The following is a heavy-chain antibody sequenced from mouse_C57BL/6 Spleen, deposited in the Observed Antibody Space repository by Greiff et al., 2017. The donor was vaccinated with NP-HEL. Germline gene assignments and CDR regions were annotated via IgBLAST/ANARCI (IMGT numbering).Heavy chain of an antibody. CDR2: ISDGGSYT. D-gene: IGHD2-5*01. V-gene: IGHV5-4*01. CDR3: ARTYYSNLRFAY. J-gene: IGHJ3*01. Sequence: EVQGVESGGGLVKPGGSLKLSCAASGFTFSSYAMSWVRQTPEKRLEWVATISDGGSYTYYPDNVKGRFTISRDNAKNNLYLQMSHLKSEDTAMYYCARTYYSNLRFAYWGQGTLVTVSA. CDR1: GFTFSSYA.